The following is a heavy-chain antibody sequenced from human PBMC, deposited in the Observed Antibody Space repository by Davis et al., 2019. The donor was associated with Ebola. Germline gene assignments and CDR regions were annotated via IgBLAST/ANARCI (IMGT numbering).Heavy chain of an antibody. J-gene: IGHJ4*02. V-gene: IGHV3-7*01. CDR3: ARSKGIAAAGPPFGY. CDR2: IKQDGSEK. Sequence: GESLKISCAASGFTFSSYWMSWVRQAPGKGLEWVANIKQDGSEKYYVDSVKGRFTISRDNAKNSLYLQMNSLRAEDTAVYYCARSKGIAAAGPPFGYWGQGTLVTVSS. D-gene: IGHD6-13*01. CDR1: GFTFSSYW.